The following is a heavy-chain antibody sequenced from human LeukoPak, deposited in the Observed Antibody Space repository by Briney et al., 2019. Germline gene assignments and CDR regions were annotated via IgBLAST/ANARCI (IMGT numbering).Heavy chain of an antibody. CDR3: ARLPYGSGSYRGYYYYGMDV. Sequence: PSETLSLTCTVSGGSISSYYWSWIRQPPGKGLEWIGYIYYSGSTNYNPSLKSRVTISVDTSKNQFSLKLSSVTAADTAVYYCARLPYGSGSYRGYYYYGMDVWGQGTTVTVSS. V-gene: IGHV4-59*08. CDR1: GGSISSYY. J-gene: IGHJ6*02. D-gene: IGHD3-10*01. CDR2: IYYSGST.